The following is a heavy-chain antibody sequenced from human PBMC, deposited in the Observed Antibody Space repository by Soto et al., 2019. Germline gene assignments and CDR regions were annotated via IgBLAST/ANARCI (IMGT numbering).Heavy chain of an antibody. V-gene: IGHV1-8*01. CDR2: MNPNSGNT. Sequence: QVQLVQSGAEVKKPGASVKVSCKASGYTFTSYDINWVRQATGQGLEWMGWMNPNSGNTGYAQKFQGRVTMTRNTSISTAYMELSSLRSEDTAVYSCAGERSAAGTGWFDPWGQGTLVTVSS. D-gene: IGHD6-13*01. CDR1: GYTFTSYD. CDR3: AGERSAAGTGWFDP. J-gene: IGHJ5*02.